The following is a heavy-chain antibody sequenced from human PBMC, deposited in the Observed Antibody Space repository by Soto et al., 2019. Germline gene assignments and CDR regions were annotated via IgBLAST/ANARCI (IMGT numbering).Heavy chain of an antibody. CDR2: ISGGGGSR. D-gene: IGHD3-22*01. V-gene: IGHV3-23*01. Sequence: GGSLRLSCAASGFTFSTYAMNWVRQAPGKGLEWVSSISGGGGSRNYADSVKGRFTISRDNSKNTLYLQMNSLRAEDTAVYYCAKGVPMIVVVITPDYWGQGTLVTVSS. CDR3: AKGVPMIVVVITPDY. J-gene: IGHJ4*02. CDR1: GFTFSTYA.